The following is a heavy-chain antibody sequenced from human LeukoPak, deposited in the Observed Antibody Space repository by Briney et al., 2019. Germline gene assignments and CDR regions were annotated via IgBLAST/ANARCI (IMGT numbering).Heavy chain of an antibody. D-gene: IGHD1/OR15-1a*01. Sequence: PGGSLRLSCAASGFTFSDYAMHWVRQVPGKGLEWVGGSSWNSGTIAYGDSVKGRATISRDNARNSLYLEVNSLRVEGTALYYCAKDMAVGTTPRVYAFDVWGQGSLVTVSS. CDR2: SSWNSGTI. J-gene: IGHJ3*01. V-gene: IGHV3-9*01. CDR3: AKDMAVGTTPRVYAFDV. CDR1: GFTFSDYA.